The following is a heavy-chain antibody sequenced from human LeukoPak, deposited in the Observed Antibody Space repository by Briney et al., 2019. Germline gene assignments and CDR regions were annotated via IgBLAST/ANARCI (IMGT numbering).Heavy chain of an antibody. CDR1: GYTFTSYG. CDR2: ISAYNGNT. J-gene: IGHJ4*02. CDR3: ARDYYDSSGYYSDY. V-gene: IGHV1-18*01. D-gene: IGHD3-22*01. Sequence: ASVKVSCKASGYTFTSYGISWVRQAPGQGLEWMGWISAYNGNTNYAQKLQGRVTMTRNTSISTAYMELSSLRSEDTAVYYCARDYYDSSGYYSDYWGQGTLVTVSS.